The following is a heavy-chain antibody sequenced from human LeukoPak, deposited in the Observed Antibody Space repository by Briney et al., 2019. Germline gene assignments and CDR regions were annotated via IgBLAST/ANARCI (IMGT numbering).Heavy chain of an antibody. J-gene: IGHJ6*02. CDR1: GGSISSYY. CDR2: IYNSGHT. CDR3: ARNIVVVTADSYYYYGMDV. D-gene: IGHD2-21*02. V-gene: IGHV4-59*06. Sequence: SETLSLTCTVSGGSISSYYWSWIRQHPGKGLEWIGYIYNSGHTNYNPSLKSRVTMSIDTSKDQFSLRLSSVTAADTAVYYCARNIVVVTADSYYYYGMDVWGPGTTVTVSS.